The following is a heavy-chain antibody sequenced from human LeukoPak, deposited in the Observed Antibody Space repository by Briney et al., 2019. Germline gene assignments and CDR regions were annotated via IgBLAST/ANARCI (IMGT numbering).Heavy chain of an antibody. CDR3: ARDGCSSTSCYTSYYYYGMDV. J-gene: IGHJ6*02. V-gene: IGHV1-69*04. D-gene: IGHD2-2*02. CDR2: IIPIFGIA. CDR1: GGTFSSYA. Sequence: SVKVSCKASGGTFSSYAISWVRQAPGQGLEWMGRIIPIFGIANYAQKFQGRVTITADKSTSTAYMELSSLRSEDTALYYCARDGCSSTSCYTSYYYYGMDVWGQGTTVTVSS.